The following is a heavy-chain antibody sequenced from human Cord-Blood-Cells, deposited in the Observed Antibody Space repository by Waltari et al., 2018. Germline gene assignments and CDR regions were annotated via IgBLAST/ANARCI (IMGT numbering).Heavy chain of an antibody. CDR1: GYTFTGYY. D-gene: IGHD3-10*01. Sequence: QVQLVQSGAEVKKPGASVKVSCKASGYTFTGYYMHGVRQAPGQVLEGMRLISPEGWGRNYAKKFQGMVTLTQDTSISTAFIEVSRLRSADTAVYSCARLNASGRYYYFEYWGPGILVIVSS. CDR2: ISPEGWGR. V-gene: IGHV1-2*02. J-gene: IGHJ4*02. CDR3: ARLNASGRYYYFEY.